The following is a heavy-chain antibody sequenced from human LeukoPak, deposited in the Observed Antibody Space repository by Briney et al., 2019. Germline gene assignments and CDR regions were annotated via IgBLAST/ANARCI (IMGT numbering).Heavy chain of an antibody. Sequence: GGSLRLSCAAPGFTLNGYWMHWVRQAPGKGLVWVSRINSDGSTTSYADSVKGRFAISRDNSKNTLYLQMNSLKTEDTAVYYCTTDHNGGNPYWGQGTLVTVSS. CDR2: INSDGSTT. V-gene: IGHV3-74*01. CDR1: GFTLNGYW. D-gene: IGHD4-23*01. CDR3: TTDHNGGNPY. J-gene: IGHJ4*02.